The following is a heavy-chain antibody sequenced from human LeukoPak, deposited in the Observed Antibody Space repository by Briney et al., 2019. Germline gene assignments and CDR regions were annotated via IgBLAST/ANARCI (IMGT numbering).Heavy chain of an antibody. J-gene: IGHJ5*02. CDR1: GGSISSYY. CDR2: IYTSGST. Sequence: SETLSLTCTVSGGSISSYYWSWIRQPAGKGLEWIGRIYTSGSTNYNPSLKSRVTMSVDTSKNQFSLKLSSVTAADTAVYYCAREHNPPTVTTTEYNWFDPWGQGTLVTVSS. V-gene: IGHV4-4*07. CDR3: AREHNPPTVTTTEYNWFDP. D-gene: IGHD4-17*01.